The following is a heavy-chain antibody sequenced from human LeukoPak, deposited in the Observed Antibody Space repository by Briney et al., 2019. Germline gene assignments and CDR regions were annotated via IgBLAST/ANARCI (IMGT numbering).Heavy chain of an antibody. CDR3: ARYGSGSKYRDPFDS. D-gene: IGHD3-10*01. CDR1: EFNFDEYA. J-gene: IGHJ5*01. CDR2: IYRDISVI. V-gene: IGHV3-48*01. Sequence: GGSLRLSCVASEFNFDEYAMNWVRQAPGKGLEWISSIYRDISVIHYADSVRGRFTVSIDNAKSSMYLQMNSLRAEDTAVYFCARYGSGSKYRDPFDSWGQGTLVIVSS.